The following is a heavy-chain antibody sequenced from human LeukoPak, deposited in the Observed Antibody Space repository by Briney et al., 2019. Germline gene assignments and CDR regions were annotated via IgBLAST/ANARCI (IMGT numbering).Heavy chain of an antibody. V-gene: IGHV3-21*01. Sequence: PGGSLRLSCAASGFTFSSYSMNWVRQAPGKGLEWVSSISSSSSYIYYADSVKGRFTISRDNSKNTLYLQMNSLRPEDAAVYYCARGWGGSSWPFDYWGQGTLVTVSS. CDR1: GFTFSSYS. J-gene: IGHJ4*02. CDR3: ARGWGGSSWPFDY. D-gene: IGHD6-13*01. CDR2: ISSSSSYI.